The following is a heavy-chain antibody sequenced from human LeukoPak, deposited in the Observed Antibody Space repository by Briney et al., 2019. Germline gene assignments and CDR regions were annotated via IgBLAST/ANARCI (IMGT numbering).Heavy chain of an antibody. CDR2: IYTSGST. D-gene: IGHD5-18*01. CDR1: GGSISSYY. J-gene: IGHJ3*02. CDR3: ARENVDTAMPTSADAFDI. V-gene: IGHV4-4*07. Sequence: PSETLSLTCTVSGGSISSYYWSWIRQPAGKGLEWIGRIYTSGSTNYNPSLKSRVTMSVDTSKNQFSLKLSSVTAADTAVYYCARENVDTAMPTSADAFDIWGQGTMVTVSS.